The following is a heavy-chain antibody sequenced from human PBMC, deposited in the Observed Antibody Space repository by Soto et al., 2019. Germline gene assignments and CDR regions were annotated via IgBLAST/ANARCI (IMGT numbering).Heavy chain of an antibody. J-gene: IGHJ6*02. V-gene: IGHV1-69*12. D-gene: IGHD2-15*01. CDR2: MIPIFGTA. Sequence: QVQLVQSGAEVKKPGSSVKVSCKASGGTFSSYAISWVRQAPGQGLEWMGGMIPIFGTANYAQKFQGRVTITADESTITAYMELSSLRYEDTAVYYCARELRSPRGMDVWGQGTTVTVSS. CDR1: GGTFSSYA. CDR3: ARELRSPRGMDV.